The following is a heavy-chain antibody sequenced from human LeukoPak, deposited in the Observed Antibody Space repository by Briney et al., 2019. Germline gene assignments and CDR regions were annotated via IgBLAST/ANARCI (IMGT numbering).Heavy chain of an antibody. J-gene: IGHJ3*02. V-gene: IGHV4-34*01. CDR3: ARSRVFRDAFDI. D-gene: IGHD3-10*02. CDR1: GGSFSGYY. CDR2: INHSGST. Sequence: SETLSLTCAVYGGSFSGYYWSWIRQPPGKGLEWIGEINHSGSTNYNPSLKSRVTISVDTSKNQFSLKLSSVTAADTAVYYCARSRVFRDAFDIWGQGTMVTVSS.